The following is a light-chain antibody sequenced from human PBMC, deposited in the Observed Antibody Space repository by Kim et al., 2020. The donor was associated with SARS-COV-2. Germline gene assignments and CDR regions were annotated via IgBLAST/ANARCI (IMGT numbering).Light chain of an antibody. CDR3: QQYGSSPWT. J-gene: IGKJ1*01. Sequence: PGERATLSCRASQSVSSSYFAWYQQKPGQAPRLVIHGASSRATGIPERFSGSGSGTDFTLTISRLEPEDFAVYYCQQYGSSPWTFGQGTKV. V-gene: IGKV3-20*01. CDR1: QSVSSSY. CDR2: GAS.